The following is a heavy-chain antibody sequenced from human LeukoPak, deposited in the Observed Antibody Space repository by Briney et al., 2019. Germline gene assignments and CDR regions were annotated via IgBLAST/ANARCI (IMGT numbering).Heavy chain of an antibody. CDR2: ISAYNGNT. CDR1: GYTFTSYG. D-gene: IGHD3-10*01. J-gene: IGHJ5*02. CDR3: ARASGSGGRGWFDP. Sequence: ASVKVSCKASGYTFTSYGISCVRQAPGQGLEWMGWISAYNGNTNYAQKLQGRVTMTTDTSTSTAYMELRSLRSDDTAVYYCARASGSGGRGWFDPWGQGTLVTVSS. V-gene: IGHV1-18*01.